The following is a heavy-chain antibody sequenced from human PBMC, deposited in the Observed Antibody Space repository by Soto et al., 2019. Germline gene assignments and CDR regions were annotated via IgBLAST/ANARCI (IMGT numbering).Heavy chain of an antibody. J-gene: IGHJ4*02. Sequence: SETLSITCTFSEGSISSGAYYWSWIRQHRGKGLEWIGYIYYSGSTYYSPSLKSRVTISVDTSKNQFSLKLSSVTAADTAVYYCARGEGYGSGSYYLDYWGQGTMVTVSS. CDR2: IYYSGST. V-gene: IGHV4-31*03. D-gene: IGHD3-10*01. CDR1: EGSISSGAYY. CDR3: ARGEGYGSGSYYLDY.